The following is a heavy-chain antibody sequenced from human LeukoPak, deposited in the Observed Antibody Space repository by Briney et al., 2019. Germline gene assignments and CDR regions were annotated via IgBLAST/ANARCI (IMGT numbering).Heavy chain of an antibody. Sequence: ASVKVSCKASGYTFTGYYMHWVRQAPGQGLEWMGRINPNSGGTNYAQKFQGRVTMTRDTSISTAYMELSRLRSDDTAVYYCARSRGVWFGDFDYWGQGSLVTVSS. CDR1: GYTFTGYY. D-gene: IGHD3-10*01. CDR2: INPNSGGT. CDR3: ARSRGVWFGDFDY. V-gene: IGHV1-2*06. J-gene: IGHJ4*02.